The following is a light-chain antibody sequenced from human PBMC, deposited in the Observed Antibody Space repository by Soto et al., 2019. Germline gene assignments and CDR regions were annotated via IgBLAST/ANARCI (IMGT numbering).Light chain of an antibody. CDR1: QNIRSQ. CDR3: QQNNSYPLT. J-gene: IGKJ5*01. CDR2: DAS. V-gene: IGKV1-5*01. Sequence: DCQMTQSPSTLSGSVGDRVTLTCRASQNIRSQVAWYQQQPGKAPKLLIYDASSLESGVPQRFSGSGSGTDFTLTISSLQPEDFATYYCQQNNSYPLTFGQGTRLEIK.